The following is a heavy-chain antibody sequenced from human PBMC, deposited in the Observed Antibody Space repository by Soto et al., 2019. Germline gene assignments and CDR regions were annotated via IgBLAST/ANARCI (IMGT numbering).Heavy chain of an antibody. CDR1: WVTFIDLD. CDR3: AREAIVATPYYYYYYMDV. V-gene: IGHV3-72*01. J-gene: IGHJ6*03. D-gene: IGHD5-12*01. CDR2: TRNKANSYTT. Sequence: PLRVSWGAAWVTFIDLDMGCVSQAPGKGLEWVGRTRNKANSYTTEYAASVKGRFTISRDDSKNSLYLQMNSLKTEDTAVYYCAREAIVATPYYYYYYMDVWGKGTTVTVSS.